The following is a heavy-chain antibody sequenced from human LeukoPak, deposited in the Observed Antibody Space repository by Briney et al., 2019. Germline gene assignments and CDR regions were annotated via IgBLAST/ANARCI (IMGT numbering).Heavy chain of an antibody. CDR3: ARLGPASSGWPESFDC. D-gene: IGHD6-19*01. J-gene: IGHJ4*02. Sequence: PGGSLRLSCAASGFTFNSYRMNWVRQAPGKGLEWVANIKRDGSEKYYVDSVKGRFTISRDNAKNSLDLQMNSLRVEDTAVYYCARLGPASSGWPESFDCWGQGTLVTVSS. CDR2: IKRDGSEK. V-gene: IGHV3-7*03. CDR1: GFTFNSYR.